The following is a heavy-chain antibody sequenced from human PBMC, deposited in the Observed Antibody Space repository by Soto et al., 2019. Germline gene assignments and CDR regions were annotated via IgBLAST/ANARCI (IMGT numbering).Heavy chain of an antibody. CDR1: GGSISSYY. Sequence: SETLSLTCTVSGGSISSYYWSWILQPPGKGLEWIGYIYYSGSTNYNPSLKSRVTISVDTSKNQFSLKLSSVTAADTAVYYCAVRVARGYSYGFDYWGQGTLVTVSS. V-gene: IGHV4-59*01. CDR2: IYYSGST. J-gene: IGHJ4*02. CDR3: AVRVARGYSYGFDY. D-gene: IGHD5-18*01.